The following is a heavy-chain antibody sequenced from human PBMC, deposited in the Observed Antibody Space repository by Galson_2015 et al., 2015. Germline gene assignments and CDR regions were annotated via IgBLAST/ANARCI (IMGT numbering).Heavy chain of an antibody. D-gene: IGHD4-17*01. CDR1: GFTFSSYD. V-gene: IGHV3-48*03. Sequence: SLRLSCAASGFTFSSYDMNWVRQAPGKGLEWVSYISSSGSTIYYADSVKGRFTISRDNAKNSLYLQMNSLRAEDTAVYYCARDSDGDYFDYWGQGTLVTISS. CDR2: ISSSGSTI. CDR3: ARDSDGDYFDY. J-gene: IGHJ4*02.